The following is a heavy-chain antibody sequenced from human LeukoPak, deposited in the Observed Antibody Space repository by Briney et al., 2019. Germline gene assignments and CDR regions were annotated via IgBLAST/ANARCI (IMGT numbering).Heavy chain of an antibody. CDR1: GFTVSSKY. Sequence: GGSLRLSCAVSGFTVSSKYMSWVHQAPAKGLEWVSIIYSGGRTYCADSVKGRFTISRDNPKNTLYLQMSDLRAEDTAVYYCARENPPGLPKKALHWGQGTLVTVSS. V-gene: IGHV3-66*01. CDR2: IYSGGRT. J-gene: IGHJ4*02. CDR3: ARENPPGLPKKALH.